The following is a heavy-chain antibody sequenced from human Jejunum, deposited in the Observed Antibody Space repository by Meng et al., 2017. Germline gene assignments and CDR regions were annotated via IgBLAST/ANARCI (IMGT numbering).Heavy chain of an antibody. V-gene: IGHV3-53*01. D-gene: IGHD7-27*01. CDR1: GFAVSNKW. J-gene: IGHJ3*02. CDR2: ISNIDTI. CDR3: ATSSRGWGPDAFDI. Sequence: GESLKISCAASGFAVSNKWMGWVRQSPGKGLEWVSIISNIDTIYYADSVRGRFTISRDISKNTLSLQMNSLRAEDTALYYCATSSRGWGPDAFDIWGQGTMVTV.